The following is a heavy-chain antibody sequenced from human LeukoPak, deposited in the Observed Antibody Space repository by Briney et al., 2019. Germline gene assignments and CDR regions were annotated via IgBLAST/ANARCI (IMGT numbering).Heavy chain of an antibody. Sequence: ASVKVSCKASGYTFNSNGVSWVRQAPGQGLEWMGWISAYNGNTNYAQKLQGRVTMTTDTSTSTAYMELRSLRSDDTAVYYCARAEGLRFLEWLANWFDPWGQGTLVTVSS. J-gene: IGHJ5*02. V-gene: IGHV1-18*01. CDR2: ISAYNGNT. D-gene: IGHD3-3*01. CDR3: ARAEGLRFLEWLANWFDP. CDR1: GYTFNSNG.